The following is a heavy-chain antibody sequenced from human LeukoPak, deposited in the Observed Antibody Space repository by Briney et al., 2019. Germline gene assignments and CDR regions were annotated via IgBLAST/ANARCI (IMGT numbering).Heavy chain of an antibody. CDR3: ARGRRRSSGWSFDY. Sequence: PSETLSLTCAVCGGSFSGYYWSWIRQPPGKGLEWIGEINHSGSTNYNPSLKSRVTISGDTSKNQFSLNLSSVTAADTAVYYCARGRRRSSGWSFDYWGQGTLVTVSS. CDR2: INHSGST. CDR1: GGSFSGYY. D-gene: IGHD6-19*01. J-gene: IGHJ4*02. V-gene: IGHV4-34*01.